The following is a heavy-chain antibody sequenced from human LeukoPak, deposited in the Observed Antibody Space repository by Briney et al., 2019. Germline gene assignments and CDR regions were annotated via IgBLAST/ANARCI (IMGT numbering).Heavy chain of an antibody. CDR1: GFTFSRYW. Sequence: QPGGSLRLSCAASGFTFSRYWMHWVRQAPGKGLVWVSRINTDGHTITYADSVKGRFTISRDNAKNTLYLQMNSLRAEDTAVYYCVRSAFLTTEFYFDYWGHGTLVTVSS. J-gene: IGHJ4*01. D-gene: IGHD4-11*01. CDR2: INTDGHTI. CDR3: VRSAFLTTEFYFDY. V-gene: IGHV3-74*01.